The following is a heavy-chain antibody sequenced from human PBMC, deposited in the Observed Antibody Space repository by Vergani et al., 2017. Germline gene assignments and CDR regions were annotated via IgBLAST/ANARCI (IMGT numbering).Heavy chain of an antibody. CDR1: DYSMMTDTY. J-gene: IGHJ4*02. V-gene: IGHV4-38-2*01. CDR3: VCRATSPPRCFDC. CDR2: VYHSGRT. D-gene: IGHD2-2*01. Sequence: QVQLRESGPGLVKPSDTLSLNCSVSDYSMMTDTYWGWIRQSPGKSLEWLGSVYHSGRTYYSLSLKSRVTTSVDASKNQFSLKLTSVTAADTAVYRCVCRATSPPRCFDCWGQGTLVIVSS.